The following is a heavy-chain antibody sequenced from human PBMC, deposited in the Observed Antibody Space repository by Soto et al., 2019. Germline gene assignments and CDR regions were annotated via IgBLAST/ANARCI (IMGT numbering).Heavy chain of an antibody. D-gene: IGHD3-22*01. J-gene: IGHJ4*02. CDR1: GFTFSTQA. CDR2: IGTTGDT. V-gene: IGHV3-13*04. Sequence: GGSLRLSCSASGFTFSTQAMAWVRQGTGKGLEWVSAIGTTGDTYYAGSVKGRFTISRENAKNSLYLQMNSLRAGDTAIYFCARAIGPTLFDYWGQGTLVTVSS. CDR3: ARAIGPTLFDY.